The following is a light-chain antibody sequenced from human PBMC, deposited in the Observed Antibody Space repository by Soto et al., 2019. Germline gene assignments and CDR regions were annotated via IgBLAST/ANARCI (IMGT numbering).Light chain of an antibody. J-gene: IGKJ3*01. CDR3: QQYNNWVT. Sequence: EIVMTQSPATLSVSPGERATISCRASQSVSSNLAWYQQKPGKAPRLLIYGASTRATGIPTRFSGSGSGTEFTLTISSLQAEDFAVYYCQQYNNWVTFGPGTKVDIK. CDR2: GAS. CDR1: QSVSSN. V-gene: IGKV3-15*01.